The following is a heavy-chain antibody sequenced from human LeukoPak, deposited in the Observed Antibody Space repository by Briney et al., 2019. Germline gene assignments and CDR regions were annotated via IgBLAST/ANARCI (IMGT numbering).Heavy chain of an antibody. J-gene: IGHJ4*02. CDR1: GGSISSYY. CDR3: ARVQPEYYFDY. V-gene: IGHV4-59*12. CDR2: IYYSGST. Sequence: SETLSLTCTVSGGSISSYYWSWIRQPPGKGLEWTGYIYYSGSTNYNPSLKSRVTISVDRSKNQFSLKLSSVTAADTAVYYCARVQPEYYFDYWGQGTLVTVSS.